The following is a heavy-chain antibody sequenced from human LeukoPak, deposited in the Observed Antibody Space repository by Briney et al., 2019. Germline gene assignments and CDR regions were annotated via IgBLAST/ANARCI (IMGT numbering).Heavy chain of an antibody. CDR2: IIPIFGTA. J-gene: IGHJ5*02. V-gene: IGHV1-69*05. D-gene: IGHD2-15*01. Sequence: SVKVSCKASGGTFSSYAISWVRQAPGQGLEWMGGIIPIFGTANYAQKFQGRVTITTDESTSTAYMELSSLRSEDTAVYYCARTMLGYCSGGSCHTDPWGQGTLVTVSS. CDR3: ARTMLGYCSGGSCHTDP. CDR1: GGTFSSYA.